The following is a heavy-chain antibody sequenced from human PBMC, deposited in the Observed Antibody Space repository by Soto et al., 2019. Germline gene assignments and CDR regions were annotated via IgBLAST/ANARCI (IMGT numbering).Heavy chain of an antibody. Sequence: QLQLQESGPGLVKPSETLSLTCTVSGGSISSSSYYWGWIRQPPGKGLEWIGSIYYSGYTYYNPSLESRVTISVDPSKNHFSLRLSSVTVAYTSVYYCARHPYCDYDYWGQGTLVTVSS. CDR3: ARHPYCDYDY. D-gene: IGHD4-17*01. CDR1: GGSISSSSYY. J-gene: IGHJ4*02. V-gene: IGHV4-39*01. CDR2: IYYSGYT.